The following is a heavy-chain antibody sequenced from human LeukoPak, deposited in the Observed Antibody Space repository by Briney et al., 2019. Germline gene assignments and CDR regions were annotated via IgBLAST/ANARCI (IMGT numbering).Heavy chain of an antibody. CDR1: GGSFSGYY. Sequence: SETLSLTCAVYGGSFSGYYWSWIRQPPGKGLEWIGEINHSGSTNYNPSLKSRVTISVDTSKNQFSLKLSSVTAADTAVYYCARRYSYAYYGMDVWGQGTTVTVSS. V-gene: IGHV4-34*01. D-gene: IGHD5-18*01. CDR2: INHSGST. CDR3: ARRYSYAYYGMDV. J-gene: IGHJ6*02.